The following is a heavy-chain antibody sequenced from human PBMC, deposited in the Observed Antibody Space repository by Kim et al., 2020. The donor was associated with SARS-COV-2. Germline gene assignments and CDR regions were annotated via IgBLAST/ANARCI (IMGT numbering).Heavy chain of an antibody. CDR2: ISGSGGST. D-gene: IGHD6-19*01. CDR1: GFTFSSYA. Sequence: GGSLRLSCAASGFTFSSYAMSWVRQAPGKGLEWVSAISGSGGSTYYADSVKGRFTISRDNSKNTLYLQMNSLRAEDTAVYYCAKAKRGDDSSGWHPYYFDYWGQGTLVTVSS. CDR3: AKAKRGDDSSGWHPYYFDY. V-gene: IGHV3-23*01. J-gene: IGHJ4*02.